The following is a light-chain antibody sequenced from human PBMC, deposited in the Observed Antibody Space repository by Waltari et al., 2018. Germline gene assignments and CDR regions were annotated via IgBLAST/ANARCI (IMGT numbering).Light chain of an antibody. CDR1: QSVSSSY. CDR3: QQYGSSPMYT. V-gene: IGKV3-20*01. CDR2: GAS. J-gene: IGKJ2*01. Sequence: DIVLTQSPGTLSLSPGERATISCRASQSVSSSYLAWYQQKPGQAPRLLIYGASSRATGVPDRFSGGGSGTDFTLTISRLEPEDFAVYYCQQYGSSPMYTFGQGTKLEIK.